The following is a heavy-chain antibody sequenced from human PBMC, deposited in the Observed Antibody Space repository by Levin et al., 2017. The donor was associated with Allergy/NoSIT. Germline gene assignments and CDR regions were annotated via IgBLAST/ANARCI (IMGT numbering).Heavy chain of an antibody. CDR3: AKTHDYGDYASFDY. V-gene: IGHV3-30*18. J-gene: IGHJ4*02. CDR1: GFTFSSYG. D-gene: IGHD4-17*01. CDR2: ISYDGSNK. Sequence: GGSLRLSCAASGFTFSSYGMHWVRQAPGKGLEWVAVISYDGSNKYYADSVKGRFTISRDNSKNTLYLQMNSPRAEDTAVYYCAKTHDYGDYASFDYWGQGTLVTVSS.